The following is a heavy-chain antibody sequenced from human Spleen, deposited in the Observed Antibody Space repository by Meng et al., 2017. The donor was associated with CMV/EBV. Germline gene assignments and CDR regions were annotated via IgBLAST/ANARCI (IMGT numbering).Heavy chain of an antibody. D-gene: IGHD3-9*01. J-gene: IGHJ6*02. CDR1: GFIFSSYS. Sequence: GGSLRLSCAASGFIFSSYSMNWVRQAPGKGLEWVSSISSSSSYIYYADSVKGRFTISRDNAKNSLYLQMNSLRAEDTAVYYCARAKTYYDILTGYYGPLYGMDVWGQGTTVTVSS. V-gene: IGHV3-21*01. CDR3: ARAKTYYDILTGYYGPLYGMDV. CDR2: ISSSSSYI.